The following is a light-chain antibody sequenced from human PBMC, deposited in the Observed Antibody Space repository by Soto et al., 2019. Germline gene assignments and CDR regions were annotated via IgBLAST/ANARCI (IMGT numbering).Light chain of an antibody. CDR3: QQYKSYSPWT. CDR2: DAL. J-gene: IGKJ1*01. V-gene: IGKV1-5*01. Sequence: DIQMTQSPSTLSASVGDRVTITCRASQSLNSWLAWYQQKPGKAPKLLIYDALSLESGVPSRFSGSGSGTEFTLTISSLQPDDFATYYCQQYKSYSPWTFGQGTKVDIK. CDR1: QSLNSW.